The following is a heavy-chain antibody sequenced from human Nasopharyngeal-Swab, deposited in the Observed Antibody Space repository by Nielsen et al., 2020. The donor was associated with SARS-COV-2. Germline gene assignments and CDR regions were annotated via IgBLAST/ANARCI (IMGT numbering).Heavy chain of an antibody. CDR1: GFTFSSYD. V-gene: IGHV3-13*05. D-gene: IGHD6-19*01. J-gene: IGHJ3*02. CDR2: IGTAGDP. Sequence: GGSLRLSCATSGFTFSSYDMHWVRQATGKGLEWVSAIGTAGDPYYPGSVKGRFTISRENAKNSLYLQMNSLRAGDTAVYYCARASGSDAFDIWGQGTMVTVSS. CDR3: ARASGSDAFDI.